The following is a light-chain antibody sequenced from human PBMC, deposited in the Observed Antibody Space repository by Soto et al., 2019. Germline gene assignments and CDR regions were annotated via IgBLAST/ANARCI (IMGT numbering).Light chain of an antibody. CDR3: QLSDSSLT. V-gene: IGKV1-6*01. CDR2: AAS. CDR1: QCIRND. Sequence: AIEMTQSPSSLSASVGDRVTITCRASQCIRNDLGWYQQKAGQAPNLLIFAASSLQVGVPSRFSGCGSGADFTITISSLQDEDFAYYCCQLSDSSLTFGQGTRVEIK. J-gene: IGKJ5*01.